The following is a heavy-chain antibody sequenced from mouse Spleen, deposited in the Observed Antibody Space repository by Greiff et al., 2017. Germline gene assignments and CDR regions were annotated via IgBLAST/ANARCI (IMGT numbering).Heavy chain of an antibody. CDR3: ARSYYRGAMDY. CDR2: IDPSDSYT. V-gene: IGHV1-50*01. D-gene: IGHD2-14*01. Sequence: QVQLKQPGAELVKPGASVKLSCKASGYTFTSYWMQWVKQRPGQGLEWIGEIDPSDSYTNYNQKFKGKATLTVDTSSSTAYMQLSSLTSEDSAVYYCARSYYRGAMDYWGQGTSVTVSS. J-gene: IGHJ4*01. CDR1: GYTFTSYW.